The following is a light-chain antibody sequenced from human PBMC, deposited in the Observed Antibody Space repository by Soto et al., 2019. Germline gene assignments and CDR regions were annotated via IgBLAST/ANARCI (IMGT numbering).Light chain of an antibody. J-gene: IGLJ1*01. V-gene: IGLV2-23*01. CDR1: NSDVGTHNL. CDR3: CSYALL. CDR2: EGT. Sequence: QSVLSQPASVSGSPGQSITISCTGTNSDVGTHNLVSWYQQHPGKAPKLIIYEGTKRPSGVSNRFSGSKSGNTASLTISGLQAEDEADYYCCSYALLFGPGTKV.